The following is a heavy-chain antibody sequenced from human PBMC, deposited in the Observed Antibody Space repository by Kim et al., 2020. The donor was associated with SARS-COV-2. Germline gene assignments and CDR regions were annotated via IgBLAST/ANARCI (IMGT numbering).Heavy chain of an antibody. CDR1: GFTFSSYW. D-gene: IGHD4-17*01. J-gene: IGHJ4*02. CDR3: ARESAAGMTVTRYFDY. V-gene: IGHV3-7*01. CDR2: IKQDGSEK. Sequence: GGSLRLSCAASGFTFSSYWMSWVRQAPGKGLEWVANIKQDGSEKYYVDSVKGRFTISRDNAKNSLYLQMNSLRAEDTAVYYCARESAAGMTVTRYFDYWGQGTLVTVSS.